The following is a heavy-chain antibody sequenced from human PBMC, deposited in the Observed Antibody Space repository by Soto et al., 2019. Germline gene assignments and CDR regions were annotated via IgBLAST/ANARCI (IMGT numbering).Heavy chain of an antibody. CDR2: ISHDGSTE. CDR1: GFTFSSHG. D-gene: IGHD5-18*01. Sequence: QVQLVESGGGVVQPGRSLRLSCAASGFTFSSHGMHWVRQAPGQGLEWVAIISHDGSTEYYADSVRGRFTISRDNFKNMFYLQMNSLRLEDTAVYFCAKEGDYSYGYEVDYWGQGTLVAVSS. J-gene: IGHJ4*02. CDR3: AKEGDYSYGYEVDY. V-gene: IGHV3-30*18.